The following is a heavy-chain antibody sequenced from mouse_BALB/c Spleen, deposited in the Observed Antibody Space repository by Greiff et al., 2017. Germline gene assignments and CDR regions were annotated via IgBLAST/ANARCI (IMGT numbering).Heavy chain of an antibody. CDR3: ARPYDYDGMDY. Sequence: VQLQQPGAELVKPGASVKLSCKASGYTFTSYWMHWVKQRPEQGLEWIGRIDPANGNTKYDPKFQGKATITADTSSNTAYLQLSSLTSEDTAVYYCARPYDYDGMDYWGQGTSVTVSS. CDR1: GYTFTSYW. J-gene: IGHJ4*01. CDR2: IDPANGNT. V-gene: IGHV14-3*02.